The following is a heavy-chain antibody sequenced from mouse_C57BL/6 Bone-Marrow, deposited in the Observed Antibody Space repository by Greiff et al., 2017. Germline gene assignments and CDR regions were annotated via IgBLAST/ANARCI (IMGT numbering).Heavy chain of an antibody. J-gene: IGHJ2*01. V-gene: IGHV1-61*01. Sequence: VQLQQSGAELVRPGSSVKLSCKASGYTFTSYWMDWVKQRPGQGLEWIGNIYPSDSETHYNQKFKDKATLTVDKSSSTAYMQLSSLTSEDSAVYYCARFYPKDYWGQGTTLTVSS. CDR2: IYPSDSET. CDR1: GYTFTSYW. CDR3: ARFYPKDY.